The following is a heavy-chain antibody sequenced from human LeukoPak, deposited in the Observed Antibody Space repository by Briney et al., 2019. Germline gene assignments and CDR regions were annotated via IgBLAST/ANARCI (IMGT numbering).Heavy chain of an antibody. CDR3: AREEYSSGWYSVLDY. CDR1: GGSFSGYY. Sequence: SETLSLTCAVYGGSFSGYYWSWIRQPPGKGLEWIGEINHSGSTNYNPSLKSRVTISVDTSKNQFSLKLSSVTAADTAAYYCAREEYSSGWYSVLDYWGQGTLVTVSS. CDR2: INHSGST. D-gene: IGHD6-19*01. V-gene: IGHV4-34*01. J-gene: IGHJ4*02.